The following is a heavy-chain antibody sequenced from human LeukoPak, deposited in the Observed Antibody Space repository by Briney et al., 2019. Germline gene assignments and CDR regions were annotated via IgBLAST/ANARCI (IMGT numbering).Heavy chain of an antibody. CDR3: AKGQRDSSGYYGGVWCFDY. V-gene: IGHV3-23*01. J-gene: IGHJ4*02. D-gene: IGHD3-22*01. CDR1: GFTVSSNY. CDR2: ISGSGGST. Sequence: GGSLRLSCAASGFTVSSNYMSWVRQAPGKGLEWVSTISGSGGSTYYTDSVKGRFTISRDNSKNTLYLQMNSLRAEDTAVYYCAKGQRDSSGYYGGVWCFDYWGQGTLVTVSS.